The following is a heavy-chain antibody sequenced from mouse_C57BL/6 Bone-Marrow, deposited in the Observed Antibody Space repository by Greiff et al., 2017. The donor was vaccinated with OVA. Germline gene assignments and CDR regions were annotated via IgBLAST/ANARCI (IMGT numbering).Heavy chain of an antibody. CDR2: IYPGDGDT. Sequence: QVQLQQSGPELVKPGASVKISCKASGYAFSSSWMNWVKQRPGKGLEWIGRIYPGDGDTNYNGKFKGKATLTADKSSSTAYMQLSSLTSEDSAVYFCARWYYGSSYGAMDYWGQGTSVTVSS. D-gene: IGHD1-1*01. CDR1: GYAFSSSW. V-gene: IGHV1-82*01. CDR3: ARWYYGSSYGAMDY. J-gene: IGHJ4*01.